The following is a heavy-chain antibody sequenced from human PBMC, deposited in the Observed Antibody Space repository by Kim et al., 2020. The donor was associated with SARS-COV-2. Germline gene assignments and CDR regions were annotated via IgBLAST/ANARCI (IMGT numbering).Heavy chain of an antibody. CDR2: ISYDGSNK. CDR1: GFTFSSYG. D-gene: IGHD6-6*01. V-gene: IGHV3-30*18. CDR3: AKVLVEAARWYYFDY. Sequence: GGSLRLSCAASGFTFSSYGMHWVRQAPGKGLEWVAVISYDGSNKYYADSVKGRFTISRDNSKNTLYLQMNSLRAEDTAVYYCAKVLVEAARWYYFDYWG. J-gene: IGHJ4*01.